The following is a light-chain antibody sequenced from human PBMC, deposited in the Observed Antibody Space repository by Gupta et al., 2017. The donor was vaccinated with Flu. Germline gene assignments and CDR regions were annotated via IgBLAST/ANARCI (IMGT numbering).Light chain of an antibody. Sequence: EIVLTQSPGTLSLSPGERATLSCRASQTVSSPYLAWYQWKPGQAPRLLIYGASNRAIGSTDRFGGSGSGTDFTLTSSRREPEDFAVYYGHQYVSSQVFGQGTKVEIK. CDR1: QTVSSPY. CDR2: GAS. CDR3: HQYVSSQV. V-gene: IGKV3-20*01. J-gene: IGKJ1*01.